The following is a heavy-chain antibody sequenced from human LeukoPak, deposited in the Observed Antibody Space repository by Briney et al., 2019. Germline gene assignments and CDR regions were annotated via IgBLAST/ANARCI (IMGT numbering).Heavy chain of an antibody. CDR3: AGSGWQVYFDY. J-gene: IGHJ4*02. V-gene: IGHV3-7*01. CDR1: GFTFSSYW. D-gene: IGHD6-19*01. Sequence: GGSLRLSCAASGFTFSSYWMSWVRQAPGKGLEWVANIKQDGSEKYYVDSVKGRFTISRDNAKNSLYLQMNSLRAEDTGVYYCAGSGWQVYFDYWGQGTQVTVSS. CDR2: IKQDGSEK.